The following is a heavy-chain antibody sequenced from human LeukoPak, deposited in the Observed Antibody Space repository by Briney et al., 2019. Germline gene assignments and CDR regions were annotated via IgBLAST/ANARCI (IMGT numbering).Heavy chain of an antibody. CDR3: ARSTGFWGGYFISYYYYYGMDV. V-gene: IGHV1-69*13. CDR1: GGTFSSYA. J-gene: IGHJ6*02. CDR2: IIPIFGTA. D-gene: IGHD3-3*01. Sequence: SVKVSCKASGGTFSSYAISWVRQAPGQGLEWMGGIIPIFGTANYAQKFQGRVTITADESTSTAYMELSSLRSEDTAVYYCARSTGFWGGYFISYYYYYGMDVWGQGTTVTVSS.